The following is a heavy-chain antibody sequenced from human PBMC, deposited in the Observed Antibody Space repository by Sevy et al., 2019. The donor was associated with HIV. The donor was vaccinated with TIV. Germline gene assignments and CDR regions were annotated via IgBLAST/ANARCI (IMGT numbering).Heavy chain of an antibody. CDR2: IGTAGDP. CDR3: ARDFVRITMIVVVLSLDY. Sequence: GGSLRLSCAASGFTFSSYDMHWVRQATGKGLEWVSAIGTAGDPYYPGSVKGRFTISSENAKNSLYFQLNSQRAGDTAVYYCARDFVRITMIVVVLSLDYWGQGTLVTVSS. V-gene: IGHV3-13*05. CDR1: GFTFSSYD. D-gene: IGHD3-22*01. J-gene: IGHJ4*02.